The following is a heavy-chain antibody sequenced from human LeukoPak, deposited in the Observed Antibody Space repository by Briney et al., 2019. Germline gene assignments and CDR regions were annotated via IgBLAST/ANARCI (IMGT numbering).Heavy chain of an antibody. CDR1: GFTFSSYG. J-gene: IGHJ6*03. Sequence: PGGSLRLSCAASGFTFSSYGMSWVRQAPGKGLEWVSAISGSGGSTYYADSVKGRFSISRDNSKNTLYLQMNSLRVEDTAVYYCAKPAEDYYYMDVWGKGTTVTVSS. V-gene: IGHV3-23*01. CDR2: ISGSGGST. CDR3: AKPAEDYYYMDV.